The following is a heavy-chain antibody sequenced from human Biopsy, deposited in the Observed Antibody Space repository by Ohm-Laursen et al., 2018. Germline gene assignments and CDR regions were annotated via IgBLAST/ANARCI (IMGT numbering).Heavy chain of an antibody. V-gene: IGHV1-69*06. Sequence: GSSVKVSCKASGATFINYAINWLRQAPGQGLEWMGGINPMFGTAKYAQRFQGRVTITADKSTCTADMELSSLRSDDTAVYYCARSFGVVINFEHNWFDPWGQGTLVTVSS. CDR3: ARSFGVVINFEHNWFDP. D-gene: IGHD3-3*01. CDR1: GATFINYA. J-gene: IGHJ5*02. CDR2: INPMFGTA.